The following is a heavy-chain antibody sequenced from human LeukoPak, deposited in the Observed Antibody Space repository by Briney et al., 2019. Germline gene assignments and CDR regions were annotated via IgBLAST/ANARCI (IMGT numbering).Heavy chain of an antibody. J-gene: IGHJ3*02. D-gene: IGHD5-18*01. CDR3: ATLRGYSYGWAFDI. CDR2: ISYDGSNK. CDR1: GFTFSSYA. Sequence: GRSLRLSCAASGFTFSSYAMHWVRQAPGKGLEWVAVISYDGSNKYYADSVKGRFTISRDNSKNTLYLQMNSLRAEDTAVYYCATLRGYSYGWAFDIWGQGTMVTVSS. V-gene: IGHV3-30-3*01.